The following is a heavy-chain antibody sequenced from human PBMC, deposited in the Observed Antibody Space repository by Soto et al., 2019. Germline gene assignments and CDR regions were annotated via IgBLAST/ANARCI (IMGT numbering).Heavy chain of an antibody. V-gene: IGHV3-48*03. Sequence: GGSLRLSCAASGFIFSSYAMSWVRQAPGKGLEWVSYISTSGSTINYADSVKGRFTISRDNAKNSLYLQMNSLRAEDTAVYHCARVSPPPDYWGQGTLVTVSS. CDR1: GFIFSSYA. CDR2: ISTSGSTI. CDR3: ARVSPPPDY. J-gene: IGHJ4*02.